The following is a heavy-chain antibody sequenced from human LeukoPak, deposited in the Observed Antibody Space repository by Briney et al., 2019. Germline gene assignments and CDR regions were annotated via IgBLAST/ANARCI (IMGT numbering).Heavy chain of an antibody. J-gene: IGHJ4*02. CDR2: ISSSSSYI. V-gene: IGHV3-21*01. CDR3: ASTGYSSSWYGVAFDY. D-gene: IGHD6-13*01. Sequence: GGSPRLSCAASGFTFSSYSMNWVRQAPGKGLEWVSSISSSSSYIYYADSVKGRFTISRDNAKNSLYLQMNSPRAEDTAVYYCASTGYSSSWYGVAFDYWGQGTLVTVSS. CDR1: GFTFSSYS.